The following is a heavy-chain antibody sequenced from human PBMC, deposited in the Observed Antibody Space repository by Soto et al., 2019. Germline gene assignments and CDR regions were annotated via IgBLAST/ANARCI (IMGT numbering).Heavy chain of an antibody. CDR1: GFTFSSYA. CDR3: ARAYEGDYFDY. D-gene: IGHD3-16*01. Sequence: GGSLRLSCSASGFTFSSYAMHWVRQAPGKGLEWVAVISYDGSNKYYADSVKGRFTISRDNSKNTLYLQMNSLRAEDTAVYYCARAYEGDYFDYWGQGT. V-gene: IGHV3-30-3*01. CDR2: ISYDGSNK. J-gene: IGHJ4*02.